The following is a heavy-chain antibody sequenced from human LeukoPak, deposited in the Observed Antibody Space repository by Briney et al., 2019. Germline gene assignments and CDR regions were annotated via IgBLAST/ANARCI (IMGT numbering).Heavy chain of an antibody. CDR1: GGSFSGYY. CDR2: MNHSGST. CDR3: ARSLRYFDKYYFDY. V-gene: IGHV4-34*01. Sequence: PSETLSLICALYGGSFSGYYWSWIRQPPGKGLEWIGEMNHSGSTNYNPSLKSRVTISVDTSKNQFSLKLSSVTAADTAVYYCARSLRYFDKYYFDYWGQGTLVTVSS. D-gene: IGHD3-9*01. J-gene: IGHJ4*02.